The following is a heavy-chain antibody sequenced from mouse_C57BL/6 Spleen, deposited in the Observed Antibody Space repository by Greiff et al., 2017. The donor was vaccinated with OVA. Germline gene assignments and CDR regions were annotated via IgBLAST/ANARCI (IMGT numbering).Heavy chain of an antibody. Sequence: VQLHQSAPAHFKPWASVKISCKASGYTFTDYYMNWVKQSHGKSLEWIGDINPNNGGTSYNQKFKGKATLTVDKSSSTAYMELRSLTSEDSAVYYCARDWYYGSSLFAYWGQGTLVTVSA. CDR1: GYTFTDYY. J-gene: IGHJ3*01. D-gene: IGHD1-1*01. CDR2: INPNNGGT. V-gene: IGHV1-26*01. CDR3: ARDWYYGSSLFAY.